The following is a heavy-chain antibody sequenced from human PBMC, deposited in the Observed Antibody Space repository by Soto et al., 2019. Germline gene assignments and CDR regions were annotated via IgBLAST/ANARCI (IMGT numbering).Heavy chain of an antibody. Sequence: PGGSPRLSCAASGVTFSSSSMNWVRQAPGKGLEWVSSISSSSTYIYYADSVKGRFTISRDNAKNSLYLQMNSLRAEDTAVYYSVRDLYYYDHWLDPWGQGTLVTVSS. CDR1: GVTFSSSS. J-gene: IGHJ5*02. D-gene: IGHD3-22*01. V-gene: IGHV3-21*01. CDR2: ISSSSTYI. CDR3: VRDLYYYDHWLDP.